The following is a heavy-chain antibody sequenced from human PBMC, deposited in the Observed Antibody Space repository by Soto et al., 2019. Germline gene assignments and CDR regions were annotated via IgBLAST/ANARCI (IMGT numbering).Heavy chain of an antibody. V-gene: IGHV4-59*12. CDR2: IYYSGST. J-gene: IGHJ4*02. D-gene: IGHD3-3*01. CDR1: GGSISSYY. Sequence: PSETLSLTCTVSGGSISSYYWSWIRQPPGKGLEWIGYIYYSGSTNYNPSLKSRVTISVDTSKNQFPLKLTSVTAADTAVYYCARGPNRFYFDYWGQGALVTVSS. CDR3: ARGPNRFYFDY.